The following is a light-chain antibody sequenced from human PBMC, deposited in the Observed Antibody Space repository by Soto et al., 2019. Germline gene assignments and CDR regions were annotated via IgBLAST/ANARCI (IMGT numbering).Light chain of an antibody. Sequence: SALTQPASVSGAPGQSSTISCSGTSSDIGSYDHVAWYQQFPGKSPKLIIYAVSDRPSGVSDRFSGSKSGISASLTISGLQTEDEADYYCISYTDRQSYLFGTGTKVTVL. CDR3: ISYTDRQSYL. CDR1: SSDIGSYDH. CDR2: AVS. J-gene: IGLJ1*01. V-gene: IGLV2-14*03.